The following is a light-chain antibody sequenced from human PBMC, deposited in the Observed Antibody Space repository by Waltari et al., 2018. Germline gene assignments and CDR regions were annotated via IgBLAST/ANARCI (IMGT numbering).Light chain of an antibody. Sequence: EIVLTQSPRTLSLSPGETATLSCRASQSRSVAYVAWDHHKSGQAPRLLLYGAFYRAADIPERFGGRGSATAFTLTISRLEPEDFGLYYCQQYVNSPGTFGQGTKLEIK. CDR3: QQYVNSPGT. CDR2: GAF. CDR1: QSRSVAY. V-gene: IGKV3-20*01. J-gene: IGKJ2*01.